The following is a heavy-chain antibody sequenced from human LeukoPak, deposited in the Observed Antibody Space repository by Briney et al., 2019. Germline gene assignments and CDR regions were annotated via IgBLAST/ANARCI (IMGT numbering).Heavy chain of an antibody. CDR3: ARLSLWVEGDAFDI. CDR2: ISGSSSTI. V-gene: IGHV3-48*01. D-gene: IGHD3-10*01. CDR1: GLSFSSYI. J-gene: IGHJ3*02. Sequence: GGSLRLSCAASGLSFSSYIMNWVRQAPGRGLEWLSHISGSSSTIYYADSVRGRFTVSRDNAKNSLYLQMDSLRVEDTAVYYCARLSLWVEGDAFDIWGQGTMVTVSS.